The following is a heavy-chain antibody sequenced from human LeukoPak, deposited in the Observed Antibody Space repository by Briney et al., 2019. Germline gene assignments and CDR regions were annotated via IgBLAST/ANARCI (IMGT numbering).Heavy chain of an antibody. CDR2: ISAYNGNT. V-gene: IGHV1-18*01. J-gene: IGHJ4*02. D-gene: IGHD3-10*01. Sequence: GASVKVSCKASGYTFTSYGISWVRQAPGQGREWMGWISAYNGNTNYAQKLQGRVTMTTDTSTSTAYMELRSLRSDDTAVYYCARSPRGSGSYYNFDYWGQGTLVTVSS. CDR1: GYTFTSYG. CDR3: ARSPRGSGSYYNFDY.